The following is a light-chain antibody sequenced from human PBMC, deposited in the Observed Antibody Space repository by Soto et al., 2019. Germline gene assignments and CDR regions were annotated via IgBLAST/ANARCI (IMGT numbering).Light chain of an antibody. J-gene: IGLJ1*01. CDR1: SSDVGSYNL. CDR3: CSYAGSSTFYV. V-gene: IGLV2-23*02. CDR2: EVS. Sequence: QSALTQPASVSWSPGQSITISCTGTSSDVGSYNLVSWYQQHPGKAPKLMIYEVSKRPSGVSNRFSGSKSGNTASLTISGLQAEDEADYYCCSYAGSSTFYVFGTGTKVTVL.